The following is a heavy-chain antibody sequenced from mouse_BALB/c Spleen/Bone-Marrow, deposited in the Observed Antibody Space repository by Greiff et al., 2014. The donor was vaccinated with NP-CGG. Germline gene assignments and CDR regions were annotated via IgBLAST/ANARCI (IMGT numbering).Heavy chain of an antibody. Sequence: QPSGAELMKPGASVKISCKATGYTFSSYWIEWVNQRPGHGLEWIGEILPGSGTTHYNEKFKDKATFTADTSSNTAYMQLSSLTSEDSAVYYCARGGYDTSIFAYWGQGTLVTVSA. V-gene: IGHV1-9*01. CDR3: ARGGYDTSIFAY. CDR2: ILPGSGTT. CDR1: GYTFSSYW. J-gene: IGHJ3*01. D-gene: IGHD2-3*01.